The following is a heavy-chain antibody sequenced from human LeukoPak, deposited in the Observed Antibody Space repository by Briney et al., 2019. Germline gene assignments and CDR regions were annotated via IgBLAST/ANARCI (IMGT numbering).Heavy chain of an antibody. CDR1: GFTFSKAW. D-gene: IGHD3-10*01. CDR2: IKSKTDGGTT. CDR3: TTPYYYGSGSYRFDY. J-gene: IGHJ4*02. Sequence: GSLRLSCAASGFTFSKAWMSWVRQAPGKGLEWVGRIKSKTDGGTTDYAAPVKGRFTISRDDSENTLYLQMNSLKTEDTAVYYCTTPYYYGSGSYRFDYWGQGTLVTVSS. V-gene: IGHV3-15*01.